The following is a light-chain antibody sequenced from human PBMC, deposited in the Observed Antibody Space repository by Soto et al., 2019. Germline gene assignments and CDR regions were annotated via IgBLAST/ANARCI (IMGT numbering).Light chain of an antibody. V-gene: IGKV2-28*01. CDR1: QSLLHSSGYNY. J-gene: IGKJ1*01. Sequence: DIVMTQSPLSLPVTPGEPASISCRSSQSLLHSSGYNYLDWYLQKPGQSPQLLIYLGSNRASGVPDRFSGSGSGTDFTLRISRVEAEDVGVYYCMQPLQTPRTFGQGTKVEIQ. CDR2: LGS. CDR3: MQPLQTPRT.